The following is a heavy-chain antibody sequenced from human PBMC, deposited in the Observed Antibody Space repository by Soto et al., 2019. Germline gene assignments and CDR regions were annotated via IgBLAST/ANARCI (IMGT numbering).Heavy chain of an antibody. Sequence: SVKVSCKASGDTFSFYTINWVRQAPGLGLEWMGRVNPILSMSNYAQKFQGRVTMTADKSTSTAYMELRSLRSDDTAFYYCVRDEISSAGLDPWGQGTLVTVSS. CDR1: GDTFSFYT. CDR2: VNPILSMS. CDR3: VRDEISSAGLDP. J-gene: IGHJ5*02. V-gene: IGHV1-69*04.